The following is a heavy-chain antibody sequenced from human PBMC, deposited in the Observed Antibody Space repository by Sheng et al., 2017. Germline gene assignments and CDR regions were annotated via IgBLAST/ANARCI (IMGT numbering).Heavy chain of an antibody. CDR1: GYTFTSYG. J-gene: IGHJ5*02. Sequence: QVQLVQSGAEVKKPGASVKVSCKASGYTFTSYGISWVRQAPGQGLEWMGWISAYNGNTNYAQKLQGRVTMTTDTSTSTAYMELRSLRSDDTAVYYCAREPGGLWFGEFDPHFDPWGQGTLVTVSS. D-gene: IGHD3-10*01. CDR2: ISAYNGNT. CDR3: AREPGGLWFGEFDPHFDP. V-gene: IGHV1-18*01.